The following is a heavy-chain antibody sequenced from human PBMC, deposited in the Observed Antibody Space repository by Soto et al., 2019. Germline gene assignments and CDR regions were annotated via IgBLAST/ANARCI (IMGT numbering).Heavy chain of an antibody. CDR1: GGTFSSYA. V-gene: IGHV1-69*06. D-gene: IGHD3-22*01. Sequence: SVKVSCKASGGTFSSYAISWVRQAPGQGLEWMGGIIPIFGTANYTQKFQGRVTITADKSTSTAYMELSSLRSEDTAVYYCASSKEGYYDSSGYYSWPQWGQGTLVTGS. J-gene: IGHJ4*02. CDR2: IIPIFGTA. CDR3: ASSKEGYYDSSGYYSWPQ.